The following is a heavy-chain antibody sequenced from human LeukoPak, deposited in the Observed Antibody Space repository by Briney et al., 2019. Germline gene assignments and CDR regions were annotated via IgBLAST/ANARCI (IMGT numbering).Heavy chain of an antibody. CDR1: GGSFSGYY. D-gene: IGHD1-26*01. CDR3: ARDPSKRGSYSADAFDI. CDR2: INHSGST. Sequence: SETLSLTCAVYGGSFSGYYWSWIRQPPGKGLEWIGEINHSGSTNYNPSLKSRVTISVDTSKNQFSLKLSSVTAADTAVYYCARDPSKRGSYSADAFDIWGQGTMVIVSS. V-gene: IGHV4-34*01. J-gene: IGHJ3*02.